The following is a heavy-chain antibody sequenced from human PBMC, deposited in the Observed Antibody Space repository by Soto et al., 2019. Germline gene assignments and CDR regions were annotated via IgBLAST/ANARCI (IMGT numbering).Heavy chain of an antibody. V-gene: IGHV1-69*13. CDR2: IIPIFGTA. J-gene: IGHJ6*02. Sequence: SVKVSCKASGGTFSSYAISWVRQAPGQGLEWMGGIIPIFGTANYAQKFQGRVTITADESTSTAYMELSSLRSEDTAVYSRETDSTIVVENGMDVWGQGTTATVSS. CDR1: GGTFSSYA. CDR3: ETDSTIVVENGMDV. D-gene: IGHD3-22*01.